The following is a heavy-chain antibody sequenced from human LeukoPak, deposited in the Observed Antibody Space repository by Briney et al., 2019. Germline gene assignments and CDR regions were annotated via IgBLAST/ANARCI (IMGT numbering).Heavy chain of an antibody. D-gene: IGHD6-13*01. CDR2: IYYSGST. Sequence: MSSETLSLTCTVSGGSISSSSYYWGWIRQPPGKGLEWIGSIYYSGSTYYNPSLKSRVTISVDTSKNQFSLKLSSVTAADTAVYYCARPIAAAGQYYFDYWGQGTLVTVSS. CDR3: ARPIAAAGQYYFDY. CDR1: GGSISSSSYY. J-gene: IGHJ4*02. V-gene: IGHV4-39*01.